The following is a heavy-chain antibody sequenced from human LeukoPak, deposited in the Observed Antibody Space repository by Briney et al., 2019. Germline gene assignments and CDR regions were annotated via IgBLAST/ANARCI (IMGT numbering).Heavy chain of an antibody. D-gene: IGHD3-22*01. CDR1: GGTSSSYA. V-gene: IGHV1-69*04. Sequence: ASVKVSCKASGGTSSSYAISWVRQAPGQGLEWMGRIIPILGIANYAQKFQGRVTITADKSTSTAYMELSSLRSEDTAVYYCARGPNDSSGYSQWGQGTLVTVSS. CDR2: IIPILGIA. CDR3: ARGPNDSSGYSQ. J-gene: IGHJ4*02.